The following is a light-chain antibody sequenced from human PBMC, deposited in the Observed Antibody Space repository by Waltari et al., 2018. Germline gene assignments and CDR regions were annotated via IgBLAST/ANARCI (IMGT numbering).Light chain of an antibody. Sequence: EIVLTQSPGTLSLSPGDRATLSCRASQSVSRALAWYQQNPGQAPRLLIYGASNRATGIPDRFSGSGSGTDFSLIISRLEPADFAVYYCQHYVSLPVTFGQGTKVEIK. V-gene: IGKV3-20*01. CDR2: GAS. J-gene: IGKJ1*01. CDR3: QHYVSLPVT. CDR1: QSVSRA.